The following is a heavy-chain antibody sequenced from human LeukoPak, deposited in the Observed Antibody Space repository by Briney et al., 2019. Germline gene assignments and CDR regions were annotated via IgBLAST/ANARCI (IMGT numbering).Heavy chain of an antibody. CDR3: ARYWGPYDNSGAYFDY. Sequence: GSLRLSCAASGFTFTSYAMVWLRQPPGKGLEWIATIHYTGSTYYNPSLKSRVTISVDTSKNQFSLKLSSVTAADTAMYYCARYWGPYDNSGAYFDYWGQGTLVTVSS. CDR2: IHYTGST. J-gene: IGHJ4*02. V-gene: IGHV4-39*01. CDR1: GFTFTSYA. D-gene: IGHD3-22*01.